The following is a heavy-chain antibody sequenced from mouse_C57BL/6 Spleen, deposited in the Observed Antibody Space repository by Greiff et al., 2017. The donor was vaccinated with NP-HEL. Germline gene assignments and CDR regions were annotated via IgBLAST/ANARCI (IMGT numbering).Heavy chain of an antibody. V-gene: IGHV3-6*01. D-gene: IGHD4-1*01. CDR2: ISYDGSN. CDR3: ARALGHWYFDV. CDR1: GYSITSGYY. J-gene: IGHJ1*03. Sequence: EVKLQESGPGLVKPSQSLSLTCSVTGYSITSGYYWNWIRQFPGNKLEWMGYISYDGSNNYNPSLKNRISITRDTSKNQFFLKLNSVTTEDTATYYCARALGHWYFDVWGTGTTVTVSS.